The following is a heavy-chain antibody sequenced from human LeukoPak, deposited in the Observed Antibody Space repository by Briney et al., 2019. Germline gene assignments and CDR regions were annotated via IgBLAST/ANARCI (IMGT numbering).Heavy chain of an antibody. CDR2: IIPILGIA. V-gene: IGHV1-69*04. J-gene: IGHJ4*02. Sequence: ASVKVSCKASGGTFSSYAISWVRQALGQGLEWMGRIIPILGIANYAQKFQGRVTITADKSTSTAYMELSSLRSEDTAVYYCARDSLNDYYDSSGYHTLDYWGQGTLVTVSS. D-gene: IGHD3-22*01. CDR1: GGTFSSYA. CDR3: ARDSLNDYYDSSGYHTLDY.